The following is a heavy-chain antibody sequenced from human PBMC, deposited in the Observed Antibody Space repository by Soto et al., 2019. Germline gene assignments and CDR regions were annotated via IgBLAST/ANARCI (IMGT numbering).Heavy chain of an antibody. Sequence: QVQLVQSGAEVKKRGASVKVSCKASGYTFTSYGISWVRQAPGQGLEWMGWISAYNGNTNYAQKLQGRVTMTTDTSTSTAYMELRSLRSADTAVYYCARGFEYVWGSYRWLADYWGQGTLVTVSS. CDR3: ARGFEYVWGSYRWLADY. D-gene: IGHD3-16*02. CDR2: ISAYNGNT. V-gene: IGHV1-18*01. J-gene: IGHJ4*02. CDR1: GYTFTSYG.